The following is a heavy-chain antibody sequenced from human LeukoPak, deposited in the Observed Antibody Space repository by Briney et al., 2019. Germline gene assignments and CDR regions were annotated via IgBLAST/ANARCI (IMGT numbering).Heavy chain of an antibody. V-gene: IGHV4-34*01. CDR1: GGSFSGYY. J-gene: IGHJ4*02. D-gene: IGHD1-26*01. CDR2: INHSGST. CDR3: VRAARVSLKPGRQYFDY. Sequence: SDTLSLTCAVYGGSFSGYYWSWIRQPPGKGLEWIGEINHSGSTNYNPSLKSRVTISVDTSKNQFALKLRSVIAADTAVYYCVRAARVSLKPGRQYFDYWGQGTLVTVSS.